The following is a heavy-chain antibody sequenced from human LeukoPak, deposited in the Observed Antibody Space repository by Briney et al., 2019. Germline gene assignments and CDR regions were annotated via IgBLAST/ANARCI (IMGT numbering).Heavy chain of an antibody. CDR3: ARTSAYYYDSSGYPPFDY. CDR2: INHSGST. V-gene: IGHV4-34*01. J-gene: IGHJ4*02. CDR1: GGSFSGYY. Sequence: PSETLSLTCAVYGGSFSGYYWSWIRQPPGKGLEWIGEINHSGSTNYNPSLKSRVTILVDTSKNQFSLKLSSVTAADTAVYYCARTSAYYYDSSGYPPFDYWGQGTLVTVSS. D-gene: IGHD3-22*01.